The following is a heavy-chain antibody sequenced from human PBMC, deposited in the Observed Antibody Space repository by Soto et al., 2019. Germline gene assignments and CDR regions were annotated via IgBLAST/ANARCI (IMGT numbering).Heavy chain of an antibody. CDR3: ERAGLTIFGVVRPDY. CDR1: GGSISSYY. V-gene: IGHV4-59*01. CDR2: IYYSGST. Sequence: SETLSLTCTVSGGSISSYYWSWIRQPPGKGLEWIGYIYYSGSTNYNPSLKSRVTISVDTSKNQFSLKLSSVTAADTAVYYCERAGLTIFGVVRPDYWGQGTLVTVSS. J-gene: IGHJ4*02. D-gene: IGHD3-3*01.